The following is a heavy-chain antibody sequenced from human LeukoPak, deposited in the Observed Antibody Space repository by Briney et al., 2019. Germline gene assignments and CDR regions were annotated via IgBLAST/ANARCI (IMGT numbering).Heavy chain of an antibody. J-gene: IGHJ3*02. Sequence: PGGSLRLSCAASGFTFSDYYMSWIRQAPGKGLECVSYISSSSNTIYYADSVKGRFTISRDNAKNSLYLQMNSLRAEDTAVYYCARAREGRWELLGAFDIWGQGTMVTVSS. CDR1: GFTFSDYY. CDR3: ARAREGRWELLGAFDI. D-gene: IGHD1-26*01. V-gene: IGHV3-11*04. CDR2: ISSSSNTI.